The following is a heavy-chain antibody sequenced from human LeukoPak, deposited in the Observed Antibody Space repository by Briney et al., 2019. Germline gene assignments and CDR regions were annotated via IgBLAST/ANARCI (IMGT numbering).Heavy chain of an antibody. J-gene: IGHJ4*02. Sequence: PSETLSLTCAVYGGSFSGYYWSWIRQPPGKGLEWIGEINHSGSTNYNPSLKSRVTISVDTSKNQFSLKLSSVTAADTAVYYCARHGSYDSSGYYYWGQGTLVTVSS. CDR2: INHSGST. V-gene: IGHV4-34*01. CDR3: ARHGSYDSSGYYY. D-gene: IGHD3-22*01. CDR1: GGSFSGYY.